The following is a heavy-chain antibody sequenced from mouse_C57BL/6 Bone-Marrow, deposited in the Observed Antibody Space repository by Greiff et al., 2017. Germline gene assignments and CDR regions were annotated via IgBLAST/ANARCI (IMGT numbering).Heavy chain of an antibody. CDR2: IYPRDGST. V-gene: IGHV1-78*01. Sequence: VKLQESDAELVKPGASVKISCKVSGYTFTDHTIHWMKQRPEQGLEWIGYIYPRDGSTKYNEKFKGKATLTADKSSSTAYMQLNSLTSEDSAVYFCARRCYGNYSWFAYWGQGTLVTVSA. J-gene: IGHJ3*01. CDR1: GYTFTDHT. CDR3: ARRCYGNYSWFAY. D-gene: IGHD2-1*01.